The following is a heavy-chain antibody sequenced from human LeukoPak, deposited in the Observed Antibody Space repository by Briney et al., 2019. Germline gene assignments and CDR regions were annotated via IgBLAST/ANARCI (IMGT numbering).Heavy chain of an antibody. V-gene: IGHV1-18*01. D-gene: IGHD3-10*01. CDR3: ARGGFGELLRYYYYYGMDV. J-gene: IGHJ6*02. CDR1: GYTFTSYD. Sequence: ASVKVSCKASGYTFTSYDINWVRQATGQGLEWMGWISAYNGNTNYAQKLQGRVTMTTDTSTSTAYMELSRLRSDDTAVYYCARGGFGELLRYYYYYGMDVWGQGTTVTVSS. CDR2: ISAYNGNT.